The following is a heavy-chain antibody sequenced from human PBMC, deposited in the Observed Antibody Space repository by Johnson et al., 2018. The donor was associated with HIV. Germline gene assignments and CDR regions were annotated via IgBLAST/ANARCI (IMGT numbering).Heavy chain of an antibody. J-gene: IGHJ3*02. V-gene: IGHV3-33*03. D-gene: IGHD5-18*01. Sequence: QVHLVESGGGVVQPGRSLRLSCAASGFTFSSYGMHWVRQAPGRGLEWAAFIWYDGSNERYADSVKGRFTISRDNAKNSLYLQMNSLRAEDTALYYCANGGYSYGYDAFDIWGPGTMVTVSS. CDR3: ANGGYSYGYDAFDI. CDR2: IWYDGSNE. CDR1: GFTFSSYG.